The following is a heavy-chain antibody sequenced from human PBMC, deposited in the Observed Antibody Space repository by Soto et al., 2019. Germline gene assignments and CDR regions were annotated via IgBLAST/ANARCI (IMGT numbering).Heavy chain of an antibody. CDR2: IRSKANSYAT. Sequence: GGSLRLSCAASGFTFSGSAMHWVRQASGKGLEWVGRIRSKANSYATAYAASVKGRFTISRDDSKNTAYLQMNSLKTEDTAVYYCTRHQRRTGDQDAFDIWGQGTMVTVSS. J-gene: IGHJ3*02. V-gene: IGHV3-73*01. CDR3: TRHQRRTGDQDAFDI. CDR1: GFTFSGSA. D-gene: IGHD7-27*01.